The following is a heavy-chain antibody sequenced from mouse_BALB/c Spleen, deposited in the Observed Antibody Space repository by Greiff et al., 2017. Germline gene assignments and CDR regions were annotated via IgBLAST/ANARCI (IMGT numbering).Heavy chain of an antibody. CDR3: ARVGYYVWYFDV. CDR1: GFTFTDYY. J-gene: IGHJ1*01. Sequence: EVQGVESGGGLVQPGGSLRLSCATSGFTFTDYYMSWVRQPPGKALEWLGFIRNKANGYTTEYSASVKGRFTISRDNSQSILYLQMNTLRAEDSATYYCARVGYYVWYFDVWGAGTTVTVSS. V-gene: IGHV7-3*02. D-gene: IGHD2-3*01. CDR2: IRNKANGYTT.